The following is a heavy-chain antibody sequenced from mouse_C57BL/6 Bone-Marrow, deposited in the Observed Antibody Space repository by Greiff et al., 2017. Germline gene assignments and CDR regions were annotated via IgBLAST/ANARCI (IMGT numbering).Heavy chain of an antibody. Sequence: EVKVVESGPGLVKPSQSLSLTCSVTGYSITSGYYWNWIRQFPGNKLEWMGYISYDGSNNYNPSLKNRISITRDTSKNQFFLKLNSVTDEDTATYYCARRNDGFAYGGQGTLVTVSA. CDR1: GYSITSGYY. CDR2: ISYDGSN. J-gene: IGHJ3*01. CDR3: ARRNDGFAY. V-gene: IGHV3-6*01.